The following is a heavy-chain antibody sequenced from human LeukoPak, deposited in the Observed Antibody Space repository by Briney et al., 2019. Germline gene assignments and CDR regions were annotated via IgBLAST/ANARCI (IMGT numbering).Heavy chain of an antibody. CDR2: IYYSGST. CDR3: ASGPLYCSGGSCYRELDY. J-gene: IGHJ4*02. Sequence: SETLSLTCTVSGGSISSYYWSWIRQPPGKGLEWIGSIYYSGSTYYNPSLKSRVTISVDTSKNQFSLKLSSVTAADTAVYYCASGPLYCSGGSCYRELDYWGQGTLVTVSS. D-gene: IGHD2-15*01. V-gene: IGHV4-59*12. CDR1: GGSISSYY.